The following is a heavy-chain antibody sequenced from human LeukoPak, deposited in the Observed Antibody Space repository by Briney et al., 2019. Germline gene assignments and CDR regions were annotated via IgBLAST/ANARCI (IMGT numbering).Heavy chain of an antibody. CDR2: INHSGST. CDR3: ARLTGYSSGPPNY. Sequence: SETLSLTCAVYGGSFSGYYWSWIRQPPGKGQEWIGEINHSGSTNYNPSLKSRVTISVDTSKNQFSLKLSSVTAADTAVYYCARLTGYSSGPPNYWGQGTLVTVSS. J-gene: IGHJ4*02. CDR1: GGSFSGYY. V-gene: IGHV4-34*01. D-gene: IGHD6-19*01.